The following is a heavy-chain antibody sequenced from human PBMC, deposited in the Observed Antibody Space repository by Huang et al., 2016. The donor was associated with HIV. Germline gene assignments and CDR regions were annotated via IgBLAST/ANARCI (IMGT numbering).Heavy chain of an antibody. D-gene: IGHD3-9*01. CDR3: VRGPRYVSADWYARLRNYWFFDL. CDR2: INTGGST. CDR1: GGSFTNYY. J-gene: IGHJ2*01. V-gene: IGHV4-34*01. Sequence: QQQLQQWGAGLLKPSETLSLTCAVYGGSFTNYYWGWIRQPPGKGLEWIGEINTGGSTQYSPSLQSRVAISLDTSKNQVSLKLTSVSAADTAVYYCVRGPRYVSADWYARLRNYWFFDLWGRGSLVSVSS.